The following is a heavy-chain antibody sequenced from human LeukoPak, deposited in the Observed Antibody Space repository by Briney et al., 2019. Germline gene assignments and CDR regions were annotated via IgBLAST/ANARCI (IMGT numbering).Heavy chain of an antibody. CDR2: ITSQASSYAT. V-gene: IGHV3-73*01. J-gene: IGHJ3*01. D-gene: IGHD5-12*01. Sequence: GGSLRLSCAASGFTFSGSAMHWVRQASGKGQEWVGPITSQASSYATAYTTSVKGRFTISRDDSKNTAFLQMDSLKTEDTAVYYCTRLSGYGPAFDFWGQGTMVTVSS. CDR1: GFTFSGSA. CDR3: TRLSGYGPAFDF.